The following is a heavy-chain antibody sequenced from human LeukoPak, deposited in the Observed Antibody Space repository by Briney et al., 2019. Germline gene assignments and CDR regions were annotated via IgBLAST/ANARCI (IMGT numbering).Heavy chain of an antibody. CDR3: ARDRGYCSGGSCYSGLVYYFDY. V-gene: IGHV1-2*02. J-gene: IGHJ4*02. CDR2: INPNSGGT. D-gene: IGHD2-15*01. Sequence: GASVKVSCKASGYTFTGYYMHWVRQAPGQGLEWMGWINPNSGGTNYAQKFQGRVTMTRDTSISTAYMELSRLRSDDTAVYYCARDRGYCSGGSCYSGLVYYFDYWGQGTLVTVSS. CDR1: GYTFTGYY.